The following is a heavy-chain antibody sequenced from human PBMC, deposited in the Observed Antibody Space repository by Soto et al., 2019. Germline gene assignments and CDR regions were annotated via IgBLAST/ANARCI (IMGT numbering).Heavy chain of an antibody. V-gene: IGHV4-39*02. D-gene: IGHD2-8*02. J-gene: IGHJ4*02. CDR2: IYYSGTT. Sequence: SETLSLTCTVSGGSISSSSYFWAWIRQPPGKGLEWIGSIYYSGTTYYNPSLKSRVTISVDTSKNQFSLKLTSVTAADTAVYYCARDKITGLFDYWGQGTLVTVSS. CDR1: GGSISSSSYF. CDR3: ARDKITGLFDY.